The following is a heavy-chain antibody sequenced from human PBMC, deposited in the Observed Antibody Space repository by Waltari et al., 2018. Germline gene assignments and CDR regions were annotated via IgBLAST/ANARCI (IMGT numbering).Heavy chain of an antibody. V-gene: IGHV4-39*07. CDR2: FSYNGNT. D-gene: IGHD2-21*01. J-gene: IGHJ4*01. Sequence: QLQMQESGPGLVRPSETLSLTCAVPGGYITTITYFWGWIRQPPGKGLEWIASFSYNGNTYYTPSLKSRFTISGDTSKNQFSLLLSSVTAADTAVYYCARGLGAIYWGHGTLVTVSS. CDR1: GGYITTITYF. CDR3: ARGLGAIY.